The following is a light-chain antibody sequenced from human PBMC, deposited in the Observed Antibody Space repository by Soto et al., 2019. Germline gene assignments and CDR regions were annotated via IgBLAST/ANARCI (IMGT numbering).Light chain of an antibody. CDR2: MNN. V-gene: IGLV1-47*01. J-gene: IGLJ3*02. Sequence: QSVLTQPPSASGTPGQRVTISCSGSSSNIGINFVSWYQQLPGTAPKLLIQMNNELPSGVPDRFSGSKSGTSVSLAISGLRSEDEADYYCATWDDSLIGPVFGGGTKLTVL. CDR1: SSNIGINF. CDR3: ATWDDSLIGPV.